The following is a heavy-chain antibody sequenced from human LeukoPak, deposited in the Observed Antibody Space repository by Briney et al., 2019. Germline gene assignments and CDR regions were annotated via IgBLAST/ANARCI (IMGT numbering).Heavy chain of an antibody. V-gene: IGHV3-7*03. CDR2: VNEPGNGK. D-gene: IGHD5-24*01. CDR1: GFNFNNYW. CDR3: ARDDVERFFDH. Sequence: PGGSLRLSCAASGFNFNNYWMSWVRQVPGKGLQWVGNVNEPGNGKQYVDSVKGRFTISRDNARNLLYLQMDDLRAEDTATYFCARDDVERFFDHWGQGTLVTVSS. J-gene: IGHJ4*02.